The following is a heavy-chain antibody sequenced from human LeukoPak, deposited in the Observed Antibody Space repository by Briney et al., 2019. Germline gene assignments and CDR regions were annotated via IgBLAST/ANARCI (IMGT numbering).Heavy chain of an antibody. CDR2: IIPIFGTA. V-gene: IGHV1-69*05. D-gene: IGHD3-16*02. CDR1: GGTFSSYA. Sequence: ASVKVSCKASGGTFSSYAISWVRQAPGQGLEWMGGIIPIFGTANYAQKFQSRVTITTDESTSTAYMELSSLRSEDTAVYYCARELITFGGVIVTDDAFDIWGQGTMVTVSS. J-gene: IGHJ3*02. CDR3: ARELITFGGVIVTDDAFDI.